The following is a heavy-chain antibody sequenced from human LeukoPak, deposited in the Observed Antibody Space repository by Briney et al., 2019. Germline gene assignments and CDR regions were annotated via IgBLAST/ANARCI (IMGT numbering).Heavy chain of an antibody. CDR3: ARGRWGITMVRGVINNWFDP. CDR1: GGTFSSYA. D-gene: IGHD3-10*01. Sequence: ASVKVSCKASGGTFSSYAISSVRQAPRQGLEWMGGIMPIFGTANYAQKFQGRVTITTDESTSTAYMELSSLRSEDTAVYYCARGRWGITMVRGVINNWFDPWGQGTLVTVSS. J-gene: IGHJ5*02. V-gene: IGHV1-69*05. CDR2: IMPIFGTA.